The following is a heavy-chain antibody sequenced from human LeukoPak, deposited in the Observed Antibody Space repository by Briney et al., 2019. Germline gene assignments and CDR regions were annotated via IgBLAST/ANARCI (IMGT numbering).Heavy chain of an antibody. CDR1: GFTFSSYS. Sequence: GGSLRLSCAASGFTFSSYSMNWVRQAPGKGLEWVSSISSSSSYIYYADSVKGRFTISRDNAKNSLYLQMNSLRAEDTAVYYCARDLVVVPAAIDPDAFDIWGQGTMVTVSS. CDR2: ISSSSSYI. V-gene: IGHV3-21*01. CDR3: ARDLVVVPAAIDPDAFDI. D-gene: IGHD2-2*01. J-gene: IGHJ3*02.